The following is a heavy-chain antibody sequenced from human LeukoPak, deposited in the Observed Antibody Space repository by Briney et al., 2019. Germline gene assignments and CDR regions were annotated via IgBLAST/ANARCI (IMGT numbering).Heavy chain of an antibody. CDR1: GGSISSYY. CDR2: IYYSGST. D-gene: IGHD2-2*01. CDR3: ARGWYQLRPFDP. Sequence: SETLSLTCTVSGGSISSYYWSWIRQPPGKGLEWIGYIYYSGSTNYNPSLKSRVTISVDTSKNQFSLKLSSVTAADTAVYYCARGWYQLRPFDPWGQGTLVTVSS. J-gene: IGHJ5*02. V-gene: IGHV4-59*01.